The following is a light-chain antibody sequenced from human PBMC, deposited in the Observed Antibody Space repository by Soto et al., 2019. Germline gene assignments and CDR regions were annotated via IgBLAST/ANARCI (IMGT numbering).Light chain of an antibody. Sequence: DIQLTQSPSFLSASVGDRVTITCRASQGVANYFAWYQQKPGKAPKLLIYAASTLQGGVPSRFSGSGSGTEFTLTISSLQPEDFATYYCLQHNAHPWTFGQGTKVEI. J-gene: IGKJ1*01. CDR2: AAS. CDR3: LQHNAHPWT. CDR1: QGVANY. V-gene: IGKV1-9*01.